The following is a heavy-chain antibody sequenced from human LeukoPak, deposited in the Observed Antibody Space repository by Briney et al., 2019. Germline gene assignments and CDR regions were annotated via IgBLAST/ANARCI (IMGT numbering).Heavy chain of an antibody. J-gene: IGHJ5*02. D-gene: IGHD3-22*01. V-gene: IGHV4-34*01. CDR2: INHSGST. CDR1: GGSFSGYY. CDR3: ARHNYYDSSGFAGNWFDP. Sequence: PSETLSLTCAVYGGSFSGYYWSWIRQPPGKGLEWIGEINHSGSTNYNPSLKSRVTISVDTSKNQFSLKLSSVTAADTAVYYCARHNYYDSSGFAGNWFDPWGQGTLVTVSS.